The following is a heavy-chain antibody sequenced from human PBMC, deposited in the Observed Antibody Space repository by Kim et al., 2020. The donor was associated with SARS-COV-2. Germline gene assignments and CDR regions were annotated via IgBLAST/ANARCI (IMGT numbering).Heavy chain of an antibody. Sequence: GGSLRLSCAVSGFTFSSYSMNWVRQAPGEGLEWVSSISSGSSYIYYADSVKGRFTISRDNAKNSLYLEMNSLRAEDTAEYYCASGHTYFEYWGQGTLVTVSS. V-gene: IGHV3-21*01. CDR3: ASGHTYFEY. CDR2: ISSGSSYI. D-gene: IGHD5-18*01. J-gene: IGHJ4*02. CDR1: GFTFSSYS.